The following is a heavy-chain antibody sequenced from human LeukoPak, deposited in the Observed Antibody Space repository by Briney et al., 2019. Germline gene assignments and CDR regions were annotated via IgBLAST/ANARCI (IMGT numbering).Heavy chain of an antibody. Sequence: SETLSLTCTVSGGSISSSSYYWGWIRQPPGKGLEWIGSIYYSGSTYYNSSLKSRVTISVDTSKNQFSLKLSSVTAADTAVYYCARPTMVRGVIDYWGQGTLVTVSS. V-gene: IGHV4-39*01. CDR1: GGSISSSSYY. J-gene: IGHJ4*02. CDR3: ARPTMVRGVIDY. CDR2: IYYSGST. D-gene: IGHD3-10*01.